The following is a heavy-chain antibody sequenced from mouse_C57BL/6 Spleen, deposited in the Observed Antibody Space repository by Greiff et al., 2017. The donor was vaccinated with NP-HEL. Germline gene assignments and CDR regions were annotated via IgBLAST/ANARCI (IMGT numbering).Heavy chain of an antibody. D-gene: IGHD1-1*01. Sequence: EVQLQESGPGLVKPSQSLSLTCSVTGYSITSGYYWNWIRQFPGNKLEWMGYISYDGSNNYNPSLKNRISITRDTSKNQFFLKLNSVTTEDTATYYCARSSYGSSSAWFAYWGQGTLVTVSA. J-gene: IGHJ3*01. CDR1: GYSITSGYY. CDR3: ARSSYGSSSAWFAY. CDR2: ISYDGSN. V-gene: IGHV3-6*01.